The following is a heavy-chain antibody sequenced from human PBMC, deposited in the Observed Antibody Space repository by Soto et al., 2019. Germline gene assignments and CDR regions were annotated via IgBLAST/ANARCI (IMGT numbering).Heavy chain of an antibody. CDR1: GGSISSSNW. CDR3: ARGPTTMTHLFDY. D-gene: IGHD4-17*01. V-gene: IGHV4-4*02. CDR2: IYHSGST. Sequence: SETLSLTCAVSGGSISSSNWWSWVRQPPGKGLERIGEIYHSGSTNYNPSLKSRVTISVDKSKNQFSLKLSSVTAADTAVYYCARGPTTMTHLFDYWGQGTLVTVSS. J-gene: IGHJ4*02.